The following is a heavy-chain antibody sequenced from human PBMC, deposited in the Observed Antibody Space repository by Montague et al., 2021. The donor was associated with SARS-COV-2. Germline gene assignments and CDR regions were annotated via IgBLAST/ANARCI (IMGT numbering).Heavy chain of an antibody. CDR2: INHSGST. J-gene: IGHJ5*02. D-gene: IGHD6-13*01. Sequence: SETLSLTCAVYGGSFSGYYWSWIRQPPGKGLEWIGEINHSGSTNYNPSLKSRVAISVDTSKNQFSLKLSSVTAADTAVYYCARGRYSSSWYGRKNRFDPWGQGTLVTVSS. CDR1: GGSFSGYY. V-gene: IGHV4-34*01. CDR3: ARGRYSSSWYGRKNRFDP.